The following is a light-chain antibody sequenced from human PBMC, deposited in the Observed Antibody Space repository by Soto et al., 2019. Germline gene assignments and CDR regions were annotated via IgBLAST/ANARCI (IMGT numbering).Light chain of an antibody. CDR2: SAS. V-gene: IGKV1-6*01. CDR3: LQVYNFPRT. CDR1: QDIRND. J-gene: IGKJ1*01. Sequence: AIQMTQSPSSLSAAVGDRVTITCRASQDIRNDLGWYQQKPGQAPKVLIYSASSSQSGVPSRFSGSGSGTDFTLTISSLQPEAFATYYCLQVYNFPRTFSQGTKVEIK.